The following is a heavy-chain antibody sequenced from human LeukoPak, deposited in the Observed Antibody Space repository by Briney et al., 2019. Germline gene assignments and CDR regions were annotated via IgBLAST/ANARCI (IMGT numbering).Heavy chain of an antibody. Sequence: PGGSLRLSCAASGFTFSRYAMTWVRQAPGKGLNWVSTISGNGGSTYYGDSVKGRFTISRDNSKNTLYLQMSSLRAEDTAIYYCANPSGYCSGGTCHLDYWGQGTLVTVSS. CDR1: GFTFSRYA. V-gene: IGHV3-23*01. J-gene: IGHJ4*02. CDR3: ANPSGYCSGGTCHLDY. CDR2: ISGNGGST. D-gene: IGHD2-15*01.